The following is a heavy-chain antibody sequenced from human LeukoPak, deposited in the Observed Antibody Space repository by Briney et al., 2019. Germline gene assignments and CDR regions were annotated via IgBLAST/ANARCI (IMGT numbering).Heavy chain of an antibody. Sequence: SVKVSCKASGGTFSSYAISWVRQAPGQGLEWMGGIIPILGTANYAQKFQGRVTITADESTSTAYMELSSLRSEDTAVYYCAREMYGYCSSTSCYSGGVYWGQGTLVTVSS. CDR2: IIPILGTA. J-gene: IGHJ4*02. V-gene: IGHV1-69*01. CDR3: AREMYGYCSSTSCYSGGVY. D-gene: IGHD2-2*01. CDR1: GGTFSSYA.